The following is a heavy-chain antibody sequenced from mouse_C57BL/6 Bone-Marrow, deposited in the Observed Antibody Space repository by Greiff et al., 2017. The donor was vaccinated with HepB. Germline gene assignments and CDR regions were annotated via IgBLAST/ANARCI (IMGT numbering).Heavy chain of an antibody. V-gene: IGHV7-3*01. CDR3: ARYMETGTDGFYAMDY. J-gene: IGHJ4*01. CDR2: IRNKANGYTT. CDR1: GFTFTDYY. D-gene: IGHD4-1*01. Sequence: EVQVVESGGGLVQPGGSLSLSCAASGFTFTDYYMRWVRQPPGKALEWLGFIRNKANGYTTEYSASVKGRFTISRANSQSILYLQMNALRAEDSATYDCARYMETGTDGFYAMDYWGKGTSVTVSS.